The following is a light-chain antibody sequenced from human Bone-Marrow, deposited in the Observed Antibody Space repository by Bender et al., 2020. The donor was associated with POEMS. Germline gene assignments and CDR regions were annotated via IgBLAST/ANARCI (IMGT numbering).Light chain of an antibody. CDR1: ALPKQY. Sequence: YELTQPPSVSVSPGQTASITCSGDALPKQYAYWYQQKPGQAPVMVIYKDSVRPSGIPDRFSASISGASVTLTISGVQAEDEADYYCQSSDSSGTHWVFGGGTKLTVL. CDR3: QSSDSSGTHWV. J-gene: IGLJ3*02. CDR2: KDS. V-gene: IGLV3-25*03.